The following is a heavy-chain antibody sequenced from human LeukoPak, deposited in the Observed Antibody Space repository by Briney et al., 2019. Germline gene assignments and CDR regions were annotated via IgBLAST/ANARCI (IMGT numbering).Heavy chain of an antibody. Sequence: SETLSLTCTVSGGSISSYYWSWIRQPPGKGLEWIGYIYYSGSTNYNPSLKSRVTISVDTSKNQFSLKLSSVTAADTAGYYCARASQDYCSGGSCYWFDPWGQGTLVTVSS. CDR2: IYYSGST. D-gene: IGHD2-15*01. J-gene: IGHJ5*02. CDR3: ARASQDYCSGGSCYWFDP. CDR1: GGSISSYY. V-gene: IGHV4-59*01.